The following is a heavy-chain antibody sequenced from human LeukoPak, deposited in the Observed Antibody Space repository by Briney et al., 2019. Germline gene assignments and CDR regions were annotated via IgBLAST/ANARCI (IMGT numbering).Heavy chain of an antibody. Sequence: SETLSLTCTVSGGSISSSSYYWGWIRQPPGKGLEWIGSIYYSGSTYYNPSLKSRVTISVDTSKNQFSLKLSSVTVADTAVYYCARHFGVLGGAFDIWGQGTMVTVSS. CDR1: GGSISSSSYY. CDR2: IYYSGST. V-gene: IGHV4-39*01. CDR3: ARHFGVLGGAFDI. J-gene: IGHJ3*02. D-gene: IGHD3-16*01.